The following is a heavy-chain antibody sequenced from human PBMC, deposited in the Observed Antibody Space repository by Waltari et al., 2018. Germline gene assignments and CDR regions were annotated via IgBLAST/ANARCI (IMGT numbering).Heavy chain of an antibody. D-gene: IGHD3-22*01. CDR3: VRDQWFAFDI. Sequence: EVQLVESGGGLVQPGGALRAPCASSGFPLSNYWMSWVRQAPGKGPEWVANIMTDGREEYYVDSVRGRFTISRDNAKNSLYLQMNSLRPEDTAVYYCVRDQWFAFDIWGQGTMVTVSS. CDR2: IMTDGREE. CDR1: GFPLSNYW. J-gene: IGHJ3*02. V-gene: IGHV3-7*01.